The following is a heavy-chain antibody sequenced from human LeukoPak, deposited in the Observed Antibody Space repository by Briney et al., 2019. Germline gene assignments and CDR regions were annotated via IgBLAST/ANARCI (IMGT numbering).Heavy chain of an antibody. J-gene: IGHJ4*02. CDR2: ISSSSSYI. D-gene: IGHD2-15*01. Sequence: GRSLRLSCAASGFTFSSYSMNWVRQAPGKGLEWVSSISSSSSYIYYADSVKGRFTISRDNAKNSLYLRMNSLRAEDTAVYYCARDMSGDCSGGSCYLFDYWGQGTLVTVSS. CDR3: ARDMSGDCSGGSCYLFDY. CDR1: GFTFSSYS. V-gene: IGHV3-21*01.